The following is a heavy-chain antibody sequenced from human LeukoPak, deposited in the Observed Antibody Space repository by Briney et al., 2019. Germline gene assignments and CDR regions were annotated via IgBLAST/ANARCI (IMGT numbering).Heavy chain of an antibody. CDR1: GFTFRDHA. V-gene: IGHV3-49*04. CDR2: IRSNPYGGTT. J-gene: IGHJ4*02. Sequence: GGSLRLSCTVSGFTFRDHAVTWVRQAPGKGLEWVGFIRSNPYGGTTQYAASVKGRFTISRDDSKGIAYLQMNSLKTEDTAVYYCTRDSSVLLWFGELLPFDYWGQGTLVTVSS. D-gene: IGHD3-10*01. CDR3: TRDSSVLLWFGELLPFDY.